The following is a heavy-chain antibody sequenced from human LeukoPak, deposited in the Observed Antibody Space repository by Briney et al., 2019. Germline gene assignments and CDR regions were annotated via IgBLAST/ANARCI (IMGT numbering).Heavy chain of an antibody. CDR3: ARGHTAVTRHFDF. V-gene: IGHV3-21*01. Sequence: GGSLRLSCEASGFTFTTYSMTWVRQAPGKGLEWVSIISSGSSAIFSADALKGRFTISRDDAKNLLYLDMNGLRAEDTAVYYCARGHTAVTRHFDFWGQGTLVTVSS. D-gene: IGHD4-17*01. J-gene: IGHJ4*02. CDR1: GFTFTTYS. CDR2: ISSGSSAI.